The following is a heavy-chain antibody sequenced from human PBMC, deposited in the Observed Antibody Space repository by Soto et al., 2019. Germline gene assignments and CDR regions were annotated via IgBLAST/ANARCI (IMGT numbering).Heavy chain of an antibody. CDR3: AHRGYYYDSSGYYSSAENFQH. Sequence: QITLKESGPTLVKPTQPLTLTCTFSGFSLSTSGVGVGWIRQPPGKALEWLALIYWDDDKRYCPSLKSRHTIAKVTSTKQVVLKTTTIDPVDTSTYYCAHRGYYYDSSGYYSSAENFQHWGQGTLVTVSS. D-gene: IGHD3-22*01. CDR1: GFSLSTSGVG. CDR2: IYWDDDK. J-gene: IGHJ1*01. V-gene: IGHV2-5*02.